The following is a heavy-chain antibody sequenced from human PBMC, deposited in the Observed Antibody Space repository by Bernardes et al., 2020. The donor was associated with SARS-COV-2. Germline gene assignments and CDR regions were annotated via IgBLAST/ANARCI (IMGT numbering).Heavy chain of an antibody. Sequence: SETLSLTCTVSGDSISSYYWSWIRQPPGKGLEWIGYIYDSGSTNYNPSLKSRVTISVETSKNQFSLKVTSVNAADTAVYYCARGVQGVIITSPYYYGMDVWGQGTTVTVSS. J-gene: IGHJ6*02. CDR3: ARGVQGVIITSPYYYGMDV. CDR2: IYDSGST. D-gene: IGHD3-10*01. V-gene: IGHV4-59*01. CDR1: GDSISSYY.